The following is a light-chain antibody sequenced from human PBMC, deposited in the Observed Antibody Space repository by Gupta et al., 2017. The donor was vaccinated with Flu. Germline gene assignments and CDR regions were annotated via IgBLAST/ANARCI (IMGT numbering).Light chain of an antibody. CDR3: QQRVKWPRT. J-gene: IGKJ1*01. Sequence: EIVLTQSPGTLSLSPGERATLSCRASQSIGDNLAWYQQRPGQAPRLLIYDASNSAAGIPARFSGGGSGAEFTLSISSLEPEDFAVYFCQQRVKWPRTFGQGTKVEIK. CDR1: QSIGDN. CDR2: DAS. V-gene: IGKV3-11*01.